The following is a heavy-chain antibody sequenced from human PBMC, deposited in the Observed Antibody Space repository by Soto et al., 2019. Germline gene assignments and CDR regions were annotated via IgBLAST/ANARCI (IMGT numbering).Heavy chain of an antibody. Sequence: PGGSLRLSCAASGFTFSSYWMHWVRQAPGKGLVWVSRINSDGSSTSYADSVKGRFTISRDNAKNTLYLQMNSLRAEDTAVYYCARASTSSYELDYWGQGTLVTVSS. J-gene: IGHJ4*02. V-gene: IGHV3-74*01. D-gene: IGHD5-12*01. CDR3: ARASTSSYELDY. CDR1: GFTFSSYW. CDR2: INSDGSST.